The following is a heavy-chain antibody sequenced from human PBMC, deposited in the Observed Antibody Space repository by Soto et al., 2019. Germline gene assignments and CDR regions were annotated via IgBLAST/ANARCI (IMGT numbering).Heavy chain of an antibody. CDR1: GGTFSSYA. CDR3: ASSPQVTIFGVVTTRWFDP. J-gene: IGHJ5*02. V-gene: IGHV1-69*13. D-gene: IGHD3-3*01. Sequence: GASVKVSCKASGGTFSSYAISWVRQAPGQGLEWVGGIIPIFGTANYAQKFQGRVTITADESTSTAYMELSSLRSGDTAVYYCASSPQVTIFGVVTTRWFDPWGQGTLVTVSS. CDR2: IIPIFGTA.